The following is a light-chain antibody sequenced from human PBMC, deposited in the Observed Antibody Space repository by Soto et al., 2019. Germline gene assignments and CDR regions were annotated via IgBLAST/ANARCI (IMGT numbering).Light chain of an antibody. CDR2: DVT. V-gene: IGLV2-14*03. CDR3: SSYTTSSTYV. CDR1: NSDVGAYNY. J-gene: IGLJ1*01. Sequence: QSVLTQPASVSGSPGQSITISCTGTNSDVGAYNYASWYQQHPGKAPKLMIYDVTNRPSGVSNRFSGSKSGYTASLTISGLQAEDEADYYCSSYTTSSTYVFGTGTKVTVL.